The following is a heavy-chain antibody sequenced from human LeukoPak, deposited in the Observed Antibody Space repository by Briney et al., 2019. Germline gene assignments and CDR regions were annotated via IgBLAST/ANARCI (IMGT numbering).Heavy chain of an antibody. J-gene: IGHJ4*02. CDR2: IRHYDGHT. CDR1: GGFYSNDYW. CDR3: ASSIPIGWSPNTY. V-gene: IGHV4-4*02. Sequence: NPSETLSLTCAVTGGFYSNDYWCSWVRQPPGKGLEWIGEIRHYDGHTKYNPSLRGRVTISIDKPRNHFSLTLTSVTAADTAIYYCASSIPIGWSPNTYWGQGILVIVSS. D-gene: IGHD6-19*01.